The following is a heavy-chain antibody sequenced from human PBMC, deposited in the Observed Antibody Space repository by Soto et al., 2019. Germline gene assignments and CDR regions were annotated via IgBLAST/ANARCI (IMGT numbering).Heavy chain of an antibody. CDR3: APRPRGFTYFFDS. Sequence: QITLNESGPTLEKPTQTLTLTCTISAFSRSTRGVGVGWIRQPPGKALEWLALLYWDDDERYSPSLMSRLTITKDTSKNQVFLTMTNMYPVDTATYYCAPRPRGFTYFFDSWGQGTLVTVSS. J-gene: IGHJ4*02. V-gene: IGHV2-5*02. CDR2: LYWDDDE. CDR1: AFSRSTRGVG.